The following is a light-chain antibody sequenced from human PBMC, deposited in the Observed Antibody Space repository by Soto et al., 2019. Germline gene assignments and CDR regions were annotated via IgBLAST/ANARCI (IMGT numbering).Light chain of an antibody. Sequence: QSALTQPASVSGSPGQSITISCTGTSMAVGVYNFVSWYQQLPGKAPKLIIFDGTHRPSGVSNRFSGSKSGNTASLTISGLQADDEGDYYCSSYTSSDTLGVFGGGTKLTVL. J-gene: IGLJ3*02. CDR3: SSYTSSDTLGV. V-gene: IGLV2-14*03. CDR1: SMAVGVYNF. CDR2: DGT.